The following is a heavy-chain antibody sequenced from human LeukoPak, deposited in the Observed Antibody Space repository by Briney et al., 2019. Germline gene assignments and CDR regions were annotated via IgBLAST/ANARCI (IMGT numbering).Heavy chain of an antibody. Sequence: GGSLRLSCAASGFTFSNYWMHWVRQAPGKGLEYVSAISSNGVSTDYANSVKGRFTISRDNSKNTLYLQMGSLRAEDMAVYYCARRPDSGSYYVDFWGQGSLVTVSS. V-gene: IGHV3-64*01. CDR2: ISSNGVST. D-gene: IGHD1-26*01. J-gene: IGHJ4*02. CDR1: GFTFSNYW. CDR3: ARRPDSGSYYVDF.